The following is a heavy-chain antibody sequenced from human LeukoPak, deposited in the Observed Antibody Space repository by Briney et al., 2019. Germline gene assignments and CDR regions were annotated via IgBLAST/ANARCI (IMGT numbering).Heavy chain of an antibody. J-gene: IGHJ4*02. CDR2: ISSSSTYI. Sequence: GGSLRLSCAASGFTFSSYSMDWVRQAPGKGLEWVSSISSSSTYIYYADSVKGRFTISRDNSKNTLYLQMHSLRAEDTAVYYCAKRGLIWGQGTLVTVSS. V-gene: IGHV3-21*04. CDR3: AKRGLI. CDR1: GFTFSSYS.